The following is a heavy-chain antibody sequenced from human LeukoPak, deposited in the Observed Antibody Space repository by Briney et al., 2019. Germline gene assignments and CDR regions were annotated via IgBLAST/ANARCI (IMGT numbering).Heavy chain of an antibody. J-gene: IGHJ4*02. CDR2: IYYSGST. V-gene: IGHV4-30-4*01. CDR1: GGSISSGDYY. CDR3: ARDLMADYSLDY. Sequence: PSETLSLTCTVSGGSISSGDYYWSWIRQPPGKGLEWIGYIYYSGSTYYNPSLKSRVTISVDTSKNQFSLKLSSATAADTAVYYCARDLMADYSLDYWGQGTLVTVSS. D-gene: IGHD4-11*01.